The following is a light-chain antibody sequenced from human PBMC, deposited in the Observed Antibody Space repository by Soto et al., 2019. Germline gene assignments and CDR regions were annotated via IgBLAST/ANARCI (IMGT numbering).Light chain of an antibody. J-gene: IGKJ1*01. V-gene: IGKV1-5*01. CDR3: QQYETFSGT. Sequence: DIQVTQSPPTLSASVGDRVTITCRASQTISTWMAWYQQKPGKAPKLLVYDASTLQSGVASRFSGSGSGTEFTLIISGLQPDDSATYYCQQYETFSGTFGPGTKVDI. CDR2: DAS. CDR1: QTISTW.